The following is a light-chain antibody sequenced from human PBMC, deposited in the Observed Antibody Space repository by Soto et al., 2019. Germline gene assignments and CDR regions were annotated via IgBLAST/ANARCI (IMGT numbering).Light chain of an antibody. J-gene: IGLJ1*01. CDR1: SSDIGDSNY. Sequence: QSALTQPASVSGSPGQSITISCTGTSSDIGDSNYVSWYQQHPGKAPKLMIYDVTSRPSGVSNRFSGSKSGNTASLTISGLQVEDEADYYCSSYATTSALYVFGTGTKVTVL. V-gene: IGLV2-14*03. CDR2: DVT. CDR3: SSYATTSALYV.